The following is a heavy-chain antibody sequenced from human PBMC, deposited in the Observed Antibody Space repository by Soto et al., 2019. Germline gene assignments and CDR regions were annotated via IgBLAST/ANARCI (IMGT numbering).Heavy chain of an antibody. D-gene: IGHD1-26*01. Sequence: QVQLVESGGGVVQPGVSLRLSCAASGFNFKNYAMHWVRQAPGKGLEWVAVIWNDGTNKYYGDSVQGRITISRDNSKNSVELPFKSVGVDDVYSYECARGPGRGAPGFDYWGQGTLVTVSS. V-gene: IGHV3-33*01. CDR1: GFNFKNYA. CDR3: ARGPGRGAPGFDY. CDR2: IWNDGTNK. J-gene: IGHJ4*02.